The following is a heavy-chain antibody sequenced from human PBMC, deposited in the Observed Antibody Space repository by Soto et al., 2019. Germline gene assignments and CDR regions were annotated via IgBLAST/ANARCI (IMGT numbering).Heavy chain of an antibody. CDR3: ARGYTIGWTFDF. D-gene: IGHD6-19*01. CDR2: INCGSGNT. CDR1: GYNFTTYV. Sequence: QVQLVQSGAEVKQPGASASVSCKASGYNFTTYVVHWLRQAPGQGPEWMGWINCGSGNTVYSQKFQGRVTFTRDTSATTAYMDMNSLTSGDTAVYYCARGYTIGWTFDFWGRGPLVTVSS. V-gene: IGHV1-3*01. J-gene: IGHJ4*02.